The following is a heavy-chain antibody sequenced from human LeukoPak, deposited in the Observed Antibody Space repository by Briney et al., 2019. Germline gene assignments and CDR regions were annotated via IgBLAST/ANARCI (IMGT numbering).Heavy chain of an antibody. CDR1: GFTFSDYY. CDR2: MSSSGGTI. V-gene: IGHV3-11*04. Sequence: GGSLRLSCAASGFTFSDYYMTWIRQAPGKGLEWISYMSSSGGTIYYADSVKGRFTVSRDNAKNSLYLQMNSLRAEDTAVYYCARQTVTGAFDIWGQGTMVTVSS. CDR3: ARQTVTGAFDI. D-gene: IGHD4-17*01. J-gene: IGHJ3*02.